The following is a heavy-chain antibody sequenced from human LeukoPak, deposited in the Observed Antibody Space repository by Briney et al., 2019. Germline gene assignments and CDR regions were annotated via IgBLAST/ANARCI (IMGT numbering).Heavy chain of an antibody. CDR1: GGSISTYY. D-gene: IGHD3-22*01. CDR2: MYYSGST. J-gene: IGHJ3*02. CDR3: ARHAYYYDRSGSYEAFDI. Sequence: PSETLSLTCTVSGGSISTYYWSWLRQPPGKGLEWIGSMYYSGSTNYKPSLKSRVTISVDTSKNPFSLKLSSVTAADTAVYYCARHAYYYDRSGSYEAFDIWGQGTMVTVSS. V-gene: IGHV4-59*08.